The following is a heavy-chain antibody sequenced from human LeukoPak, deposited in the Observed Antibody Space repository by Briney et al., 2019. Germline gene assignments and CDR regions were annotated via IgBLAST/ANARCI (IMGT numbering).Heavy chain of an antibody. Sequence: SETLSLTCTVSGGSISTYYWSWIRQPPAERLEWIGSIYYSGTTHSNPSLKSRATISVDTSKNHLSLKVNSVTAADTAVYYCARGASGTLYDAFDIWGRGTMVTVSS. V-gene: IGHV4-59*01. D-gene: IGHD1-26*01. CDR1: GGSISTYY. CDR3: ARGASGTLYDAFDI. J-gene: IGHJ3*02. CDR2: IYYSGTT.